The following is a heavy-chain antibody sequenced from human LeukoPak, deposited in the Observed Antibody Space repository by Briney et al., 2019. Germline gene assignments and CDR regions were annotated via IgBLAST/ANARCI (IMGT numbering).Heavy chain of an antibody. J-gene: IGHJ4*02. CDR2: ISYDGSNK. Sequence: PGRSLRLSCAASGFTFSSYAMHWVRQAPGKGLEWVAVISYDGSNKYYADSVRGRFTISRDNSKNTLYLQMNSLRAEDTAVYYCARDPPEWLLADPFDYWGQGTLVTVSS. D-gene: IGHD5-12*01. CDR1: GFTFSSYA. CDR3: ARDPPEWLLADPFDY. V-gene: IGHV3-30-3*01.